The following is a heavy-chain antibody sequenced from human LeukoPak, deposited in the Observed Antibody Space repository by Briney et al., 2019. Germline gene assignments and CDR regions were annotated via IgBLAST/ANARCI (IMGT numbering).Heavy chain of an antibody. V-gene: IGHV3-23*01. J-gene: IGHJ1*01. CDR2: ISGSGGST. CDR3: AKSPPYSYGWGYFQH. CDR1: GFTFSSYA. Sequence: GGSLRLSCAASGFTFSSYAMSWVRQAPEKGLEWVSAISGSGGSTYYADSVKGRFTISRDNSKNTLYLQMNSLRAEDTAVYYCAKSPPYSYGWGYFQHWGQGTLVTVSS. D-gene: IGHD5-18*01.